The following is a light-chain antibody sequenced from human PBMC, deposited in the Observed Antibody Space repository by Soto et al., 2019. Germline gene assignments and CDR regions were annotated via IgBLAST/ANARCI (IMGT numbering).Light chain of an antibody. V-gene: IGLV1-40*01. J-gene: IGLJ3*02. Sequence: QSVLTQPPSVSGAPGQRVTISCTWSSSNIGAEYDVHWYQQLPGPAPKLLIYGNSNRPSRVPDRFSGSKSGTSASLAITGLQAEDEADYYCQSYDSSLSAVVFGGGTKVTVL. CDR1: SSNIGAEYD. CDR3: QSYDSSLSAVV. CDR2: GNS.